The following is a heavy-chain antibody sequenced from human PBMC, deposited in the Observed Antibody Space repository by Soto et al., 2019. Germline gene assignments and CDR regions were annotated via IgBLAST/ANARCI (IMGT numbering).Heavy chain of an antibody. Sequence: QVQLVQSGAEVKKPGSSVKVSCKASGGTFSSYAISWVRQAPGQGLEWMGGIIPLFGTANYAQQFQGRVTITADESTSTAYMEVSSLRSEDTAVYYCARDPSYDSSGYYYYYYGMDVWGQGTTVTVSS. CDR2: IIPLFGTA. CDR3: ARDPSYDSSGYYYYYYGMDV. D-gene: IGHD3-22*01. J-gene: IGHJ6*02. CDR1: GGTFSSYA. V-gene: IGHV1-69*12.